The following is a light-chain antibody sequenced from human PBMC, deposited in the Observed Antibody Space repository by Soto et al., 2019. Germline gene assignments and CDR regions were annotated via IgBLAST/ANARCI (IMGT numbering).Light chain of an antibody. V-gene: IGKV3-11*01. Sequence: EIVLTQSPATLSLSPRERATLSCRASQSVSSYLAWYQQKPGQTPRLLIYDASNRATGIPDRFSGSGSGTDFTLTISSLEPEDFAVYYCQQRANWPLTFGGGTKVEIK. J-gene: IGKJ4*01. CDR2: DAS. CDR1: QSVSSY. CDR3: QQRANWPLT.